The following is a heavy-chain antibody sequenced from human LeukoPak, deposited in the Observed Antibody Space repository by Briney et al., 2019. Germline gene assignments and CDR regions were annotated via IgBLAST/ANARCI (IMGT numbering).Heavy chain of an antibody. D-gene: IGHD5-18*01. Sequence: GGSLRLSCAASGFTFDDYAMYWVRQAPGKGLEWVSLISGGGGSTYYADSVKGRFTISRDNSKNSLYLQMNSLRSEDTALYYCAKDADTANPDYWGQGTLVTVSS. J-gene: IGHJ4*02. V-gene: IGHV3-43*02. CDR1: GFTFDDYA. CDR2: ISGGGGST. CDR3: AKDADTANPDY.